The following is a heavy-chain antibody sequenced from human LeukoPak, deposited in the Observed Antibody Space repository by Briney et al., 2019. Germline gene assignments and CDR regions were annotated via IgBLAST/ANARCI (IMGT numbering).Heavy chain of an antibody. CDR3: ARVDYGTATNWFDP. CDR2: VYYSGTT. D-gene: IGHD4/OR15-4a*01. CDR1: GGSIGTFY. Sequence: PSETLSLTCTVSGGSIGTFYWSWIRQPPGKGLEWFGYVYYSGTTNYNPSLKSRLSMSVDTSKNQFSLNLSSVTAADTGVYFCARVDYGTATNWFDPWGQGILVTVSS. V-gene: IGHV4-59*01. J-gene: IGHJ5*02.